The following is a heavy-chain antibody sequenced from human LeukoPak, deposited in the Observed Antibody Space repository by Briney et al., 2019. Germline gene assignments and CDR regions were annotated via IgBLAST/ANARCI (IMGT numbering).Heavy chain of an antibody. J-gene: IGHJ4*02. D-gene: IGHD3-10*01. Sequence: PSETLSLTCTVASGSVWSNSYYWGWLRQPPGKGLEGIGNNYARGTPDYNSSLKSRSFILVDRSKNQFSLKLRSVTAADTAVYYCATLGLWFGELSSPYYFDSWGQGVLVTVSS. V-gene: IGHV4-39*01. CDR1: SGSVWSNSYY. CDR3: ATLGLWFGELSSPYYFDS. CDR2: NYARGTP.